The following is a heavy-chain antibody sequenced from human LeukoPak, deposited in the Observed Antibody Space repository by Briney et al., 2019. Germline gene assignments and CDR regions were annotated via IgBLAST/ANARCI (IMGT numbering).Heavy chain of an antibody. D-gene: IGHD2-2*02. J-gene: IGHJ4*02. Sequence: GGSLRLSCAAYGFTFSSYAMHWVRQAPGKGLEWVAVISYDGSNKYYADSVKGRFTISRDNSKNTLYLRMNSLRAEDTAVYYCASGYCSSTSCYMPLDYWGQGTLVTVSS. CDR3: ASGYCSSTSCYMPLDY. V-gene: IGHV3-30-3*01. CDR1: GFTFSSYA. CDR2: ISYDGSNK.